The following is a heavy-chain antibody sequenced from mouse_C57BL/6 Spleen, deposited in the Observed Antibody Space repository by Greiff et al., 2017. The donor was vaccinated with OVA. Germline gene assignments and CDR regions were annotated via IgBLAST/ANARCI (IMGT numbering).Heavy chain of an antibody. V-gene: IGHV1-64*01. D-gene: IGHD2-3*01. CDR1: GYTFTSYW. J-gene: IGHJ2*01. CDR3: ARRDGYSYDFDY. CDR2: IHPNSGST. Sequence: QVQLQQPGAELVKPGASVKLSCKASGYTFTSYWMHWVKQRPGQGLEWIGMIHPNSGSTNYNEKFKSKATLTVDKSSSTAYMQLSSLTSEDSAVYYCARRDGYSYDFDYWGQGTTLTGAS.